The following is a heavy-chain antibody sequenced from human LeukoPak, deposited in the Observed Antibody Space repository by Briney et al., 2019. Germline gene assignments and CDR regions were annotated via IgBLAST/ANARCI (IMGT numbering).Heavy chain of an antibody. Sequence: PSETLSLTCTLSGGSISSSSYYWGWIRQPPGKGLEWIGSIYYSGSTYYNPSLKSRVTISVDTSKNQFSLKMSSVTAADTAVYYCASRITIFGVVIDYWGQGTLVTVSS. CDR2: IYYSGST. CDR3: ASRITIFGVVIDY. CDR1: GGSISSSSYY. V-gene: IGHV4-39*01. D-gene: IGHD3-3*01. J-gene: IGHJ4*02.